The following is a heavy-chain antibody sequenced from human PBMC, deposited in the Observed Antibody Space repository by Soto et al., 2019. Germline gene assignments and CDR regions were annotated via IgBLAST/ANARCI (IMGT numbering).Heavy chain of an antibody. CDR1: GGSISSSSYY. CDR3: ARRGQLVGFFDY. Sequence: PSETLSLTCTVSGGSISSSSYYWGWIRQPPGKGLEWIGSIYYSGSTYYNPSLKSRVTISVDTSKNQFSLKLSSVTAADTAVYYCARRGQLVGFFDYWGQGTLVTVSS. CDR2: IYYSGST. J-gene: IGHJ4*02. V-gene: IGHV4-39*01. D-gene: IGHD6-6*01.